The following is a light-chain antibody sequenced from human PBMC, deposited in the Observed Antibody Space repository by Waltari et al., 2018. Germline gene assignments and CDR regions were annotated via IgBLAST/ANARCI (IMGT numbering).Light chain of an antibody. J-gene: IGLJ3*02. CDR2: EVS. CDR3: CSYAGSSTFDWV. CDR1: NSDVGSYDR. Sequence: QSALTQPASVSGSPGQSITISCTGTNSDVGSYDRVSWYQQHTGKAPNVLISEVSKRPSVVSHRCSGSKSGNTASLTISGLQAEDEADYYCCSYAGSSTFDWVFGGGTKLTVL. V-gene: IGLV2-23*02.